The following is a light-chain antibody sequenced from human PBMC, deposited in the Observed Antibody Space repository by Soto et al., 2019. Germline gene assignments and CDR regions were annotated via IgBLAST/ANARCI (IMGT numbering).Light chain of an antibody. CDR3: QQYGSSPRT. J-gene: IGKJ1*01. Sequence: EIVLTQSPATLSLSPGERATLSCRARQSVSSRYFAWYQQKPGQPPRLLIYGATSRSTVIPDRFIGSGSGKGFTLTISRLDPEECAEYYCQQYGSSPRTFGQGTQVEIK. V-gene: IGKV3-20*01. CDR2: GAT. CDR1: QSVSSRY.